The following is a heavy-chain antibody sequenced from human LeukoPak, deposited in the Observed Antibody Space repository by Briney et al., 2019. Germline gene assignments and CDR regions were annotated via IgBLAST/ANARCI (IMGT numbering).Heavy chain of an antibody. CDR3: AAFFYDSTGYRSFDF. V-gene: IGHV3-21*06. Sequence: PGGSLRLSCAASGFTLTNYSMNWVRQAPGKGLEWVSSISSSGNYMYYADSVKGRFTISRDNAKSSLSLQMSSLRAEDTAVYYCAAFFYDSTGYRSFDFWGQGTMVTASS. CDR2: ISSSGNYM. CDR1: GFTLTNYS. J-gene: IGHJ3*01. D-gene: IGHD3-22*01.